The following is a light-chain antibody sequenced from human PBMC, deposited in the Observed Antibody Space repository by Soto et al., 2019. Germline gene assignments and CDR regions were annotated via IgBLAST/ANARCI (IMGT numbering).Light chain of an antibody. CDR3: QQSYSTPIT. CDR2: AAS. CDR1: QSISSC. Sequence: DIQMTQSPSSLSASVGDRVTITCRASQSISSCLNWYQQKPGKAPKLLIYAASSLQSGVPSRFSGTGSGTDFILTISNLQPGDFATYYCQQSYSTPITFGQGTRLEIK. V-gene: IGKV1-39*01. J-gene: IGKJ5*01.